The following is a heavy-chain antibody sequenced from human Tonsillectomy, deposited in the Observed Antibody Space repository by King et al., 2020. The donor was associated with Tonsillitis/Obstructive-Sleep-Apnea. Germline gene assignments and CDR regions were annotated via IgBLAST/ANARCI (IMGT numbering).Heavy chain of an antibody. V-gene: IGHV3-23*04. CDR2: ISGSGGST. Sequence: GQLVQSGGGLVQPGGSLRLSCAASGFTFTSYAMSWVRQAPGKGLEWVSAISGSGGSTYYAESVKGRFTISRDNSKNTLYLQMNSLRAEDTAVYYCAKDTWDVIVVVPGDRYWGQGTLVTVSS. CDR1: GFTFTSYA. CDR3: AKDTWDVIVVVPGDRY. D-gene: IGHD2-2*01. J-gene: IGHJ4*02.